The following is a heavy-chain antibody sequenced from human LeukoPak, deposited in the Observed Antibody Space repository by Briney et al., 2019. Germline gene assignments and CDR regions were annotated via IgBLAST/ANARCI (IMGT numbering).Heavy chain of an antibody. Sequence: PGGSLRLSCAASGFTFSSYSMNWVRQAPGKGLEYGSPIYGNGDITYYADSVKGRFTISRDNSKNTLYLQMRSLRAEDTAVYYCVKGPTGYWGQGTLVTVSS. CDR1: GFTFSSYS. V-gene: IGHV3-64D*09. CDR2: IYGNGDIT. CDR3: VKGPTGY. J-gene: IGHJ4*02.